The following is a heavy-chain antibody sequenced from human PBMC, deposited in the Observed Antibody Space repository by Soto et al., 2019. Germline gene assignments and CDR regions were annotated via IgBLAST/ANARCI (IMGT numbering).Heavy chain of an antibody. D-gene: IGHD2-2*02. J-gene: IGHJ6*02. Sequence: PGGSLRLSCAASGFTFSSYAMSWGRQAPGKGLEWVSAISGSGGSTYYADSVKGRFTISRDNSKNTLYLQMNSLRAEDTAVYYCAKIALGLAAIMDYYYGMDVWGQGTTVTVSS. CDR2: ISGSGGST. CDR3: AKIALGLAAIMDYYYGMDV. V-gene: IGHV3-23*01. CDR1: GFTFSSYA.